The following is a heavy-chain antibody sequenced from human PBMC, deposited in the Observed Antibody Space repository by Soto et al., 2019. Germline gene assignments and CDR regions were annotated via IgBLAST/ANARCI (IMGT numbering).Heavy chain of an antibody. V-gene: IGHV3-30*18. Sequence: PGGSLRLSFAASGFTFSSYAMHWVRQAPGKGLEWVEVMSYDGSNKYYEDSVKGRFTISIDNSKNTLYLQMNSLRAEDTAVYYCAKAPSIVLIGPHDXWGQATLVTVSX. J-gene: IGHJ4*02. CDR3: AKAPSIVLIGPHDX. D-gene: IGHD3-22*01. CDR2: MSYDGSNK. CDR1: GFTFSSYA.